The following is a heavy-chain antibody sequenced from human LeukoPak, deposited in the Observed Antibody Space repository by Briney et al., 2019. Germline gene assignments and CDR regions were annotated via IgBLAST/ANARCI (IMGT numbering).Heavy chain of an antibody. CDR1: NGSISIYY. J-gene: IGHJ4*02. Sequence: SETLSLTCTVSNGSISIYYWSWVRQPAGKGLEWIGRISASGSTNYNPSLKSRVTMSLDTSKNQFSLKLRSVTAADTAVYYCAREITATRPFDYWGPGTLVTVSS. CDR2: ISASGST. V-gene: IGHV4-4*07. D-gene: IGHD3-16*01. CDR3: AREITATRPFDY.